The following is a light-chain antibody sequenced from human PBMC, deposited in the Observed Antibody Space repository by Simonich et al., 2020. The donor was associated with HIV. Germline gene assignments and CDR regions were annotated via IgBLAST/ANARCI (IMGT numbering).Light chain of an antibody. CDR1: SSDVGDYNY. CDR3: SSSTSSSTLG. CDR2: DVS. V-gene: IGLV2-14*01. Sequence: QSALTPPASVSGSPGQSLPISCTGTSSDVGDYNYVSWYQQHPGKAPKLMIYDVSKRPSGVSNRFSGSKSGNTAALTISGLQAEDEADYYCSSSTSSSTLGFGGGTKVTVL. J-gene: IGLJ3*02.